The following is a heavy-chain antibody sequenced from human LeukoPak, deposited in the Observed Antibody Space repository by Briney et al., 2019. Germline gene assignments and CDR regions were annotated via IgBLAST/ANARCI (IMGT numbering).Heavy chain of an antibody. CDR3: AKDLAPGMAATGPGY. CDR2: IRYDGSKN. J-gene: IGHJ4*02. V-gene: IGHV3-30*02. D-gene: IGHD6-13*01. Sequence: PGGSLRLSCAASGFTFSNYGMHWVRQAPGKGLEWVATIRYDGSKNYYADSVKGRFTISRDNSNNTLFLQMNSLRAEDTAVYYCAKDLAPGMAATGPGYWGQGTLVTVSS. CDR1: GFTFSNYG.